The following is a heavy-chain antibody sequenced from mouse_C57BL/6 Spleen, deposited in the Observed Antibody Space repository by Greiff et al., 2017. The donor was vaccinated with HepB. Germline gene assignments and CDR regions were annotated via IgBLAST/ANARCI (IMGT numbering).Heavy chain of an antibody. CDR1: GFSFNTYA. J-gene: IGHJ4*01. CDR2: IRSKSNNYAT. Sequence: DVQLVESGGGLVQPKGSLKLSCAASGFSFNTYAMNWVRQAPGKGLEWVARIRSKSNNYATYYADSVKDRFTISRDDSESMLYLQMNNLKTEDTAMYYCVRHEGIVYYAMDYWGQGTSVTVSS. CDR3: VRHEGIVYYAMDY. V-gene: IGHV10-1*01.